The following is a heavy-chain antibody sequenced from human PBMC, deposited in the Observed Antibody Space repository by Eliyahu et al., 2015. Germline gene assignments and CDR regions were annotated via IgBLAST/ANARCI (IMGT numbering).Heavy chain of an antibody. Sequence: EVQLLESGGGLVQPGGSLRLSCAASGFTFSSYAMSWVRQAPGKGLEWVSAISGSGGSTYYADSVKGRFTISRDNSKNTLYLQMNSLRAEDTAVYYCAKGTAYYDFWSGGFDYWGQGTLVTVSS. CDR2: ISGSGGST. V-gene: IGHV3-23*01. D-gene: IGHD3-3*01. J-gene: IGHJ4*02. CDR3: AKGTAYYDFWSGGFDY. CDR1: GFTFSSYA.